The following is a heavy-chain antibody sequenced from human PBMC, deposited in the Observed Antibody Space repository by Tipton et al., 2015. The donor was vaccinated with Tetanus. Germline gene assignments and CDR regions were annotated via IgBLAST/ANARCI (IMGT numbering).Heavy chain of an antibody. CDR2: IYPGDSDT. J-gene: IGHJ4*02. D-gene: IGHD3-10*01. CDR1: GYSFTSYW. CDR3: ARVRYYYGSGSYYNILPLDY. V-gene: IGHV5-51*01. Sequence: QLVQSGAEVKKPGESLKISCKGSGYSFTSYWIGWVRQMPGKGLEWMGIIYPGDSDTRYSPSFQGQVTISADKSISTAYLQWSSLKASDTAMYYCARVRYYYGSGSYYNILPLDYWGQGTLVTVSS.